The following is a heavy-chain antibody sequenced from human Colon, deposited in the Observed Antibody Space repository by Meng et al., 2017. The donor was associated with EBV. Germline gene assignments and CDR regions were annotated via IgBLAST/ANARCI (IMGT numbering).Heavy chain of an antibody. CDR2: VSHPGSA. V-gene: IGHV4-34*01. CDR3: ARVPTTGYKDH. D-gene: IGHD3-9*01. J-gene: IGHJ4*02. Sequence: QGVAEQLGAELLKPSGTLYLTCTVNGGSFSGYGWSWVRQPPGKGMEWIGEVSHPGSANYNPSLKGRVTISVDASEKQFSLRLTSVTAADSAVYYCARVPTTGYKDHWGQGTLVTVPS. CDR1: GGSFSGYG.